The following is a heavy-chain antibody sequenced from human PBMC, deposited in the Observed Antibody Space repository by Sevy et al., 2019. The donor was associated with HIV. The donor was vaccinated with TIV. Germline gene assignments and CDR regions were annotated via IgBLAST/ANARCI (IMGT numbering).Heavy chain of an antibody. CDR3: ARGQITGTISDY. Sequence: ASLKVSCKASGYTFTSYDINWVRQATGQGLEWMGWMNPNSGNTGYAQKFQGRVTMTRNTSISTAYMELSSLRSEDTAVYYCARGQITGTISDYWGQGTLVTVSS. CDR2: MNPNSGNT. V-gene: IGHV1-8*01. CDR1: GYTFTSYD. J-gene: IGHJ4*02. D-gene: IGHD1-20*01.